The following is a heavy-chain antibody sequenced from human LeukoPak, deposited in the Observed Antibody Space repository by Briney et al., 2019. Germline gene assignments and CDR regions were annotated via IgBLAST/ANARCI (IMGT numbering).Heavy chain of an antibody. D-gene: IGHD4-23*01. Sequence: ASVKVSCKASGYTFTNYDINWVRQAPGQGLEWMGIINPSGGSTSYAQKFQGRVTMTRDMSMSTDYMELSSLRSEDTAVYYCARDNSVEDTAWWFDPWGQGTLVTVSS. CDR1: GYTFTNYD. J-gene: IGHJ5*02. V-gene: IGHV1-46*01. CDR3: ARDNSVEDTAWWFDP. CDR2: INPSGGST.